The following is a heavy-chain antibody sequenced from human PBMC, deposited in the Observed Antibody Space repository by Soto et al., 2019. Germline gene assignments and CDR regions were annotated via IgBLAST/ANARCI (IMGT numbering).Heavy chain of an antibody. D-gene: IGHD3-22*01. J-gene: IGHJ4*02. CDR1: GGTFSSYA. V-gene: IGHV1-69*13. CDR3: ARVTYYYDSSGYYPFDY. Sequence: SVKVSCKASGGTFSSYAISWVRQAPGQGLEWMGGIIPIFGTANYAQKFQGRVTITADESTSTAYMELSSLRSEDTAVYYCARVTYYYDSSGYYPFDYWGQGTLVTVSS. CDR2: IIPIFGTA.